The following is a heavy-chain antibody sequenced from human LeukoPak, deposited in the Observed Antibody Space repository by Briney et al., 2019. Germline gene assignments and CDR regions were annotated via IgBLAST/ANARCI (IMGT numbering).Heavy chain of an antibody. D-gene: IGHD3-22*01. CDR3: ARHSITMIVVAIDY. J-gene: IGHJ4*02. V-gene: IGHV4-38-2*01. Sequence: SEILSLTCAVSGYSISSGYYWGWIRQPPGKGLEWIGSIYHSGSTYYNPSLKSRVTISVDTSKNQFSLKLSSVTAADTAVYYCARHSITMIVVAIDYWGQGTLVTVSS. CDR1: GYSISSGYY. CDR2: IYHSGST.